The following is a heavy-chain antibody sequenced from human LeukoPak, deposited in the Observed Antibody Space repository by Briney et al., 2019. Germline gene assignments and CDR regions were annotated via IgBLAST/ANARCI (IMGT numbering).Heavy chain of an antibody. D-gene: IGHD6-19*01. J-gene: IGHJ5*02. V-gene: IGHV1-2*02. Sequence: GASVKDSFQASGYTFPVYFMHWVRQAPGQGLEWMGWINPNSGGTNYAQKFQGRVTMTRDTSISTAYMELSRLRSDDTAVYYCARVIAVAHGDWFDPWGQGTLVTVSS. CDR2: INPNSGGT. CDR3: ARVIAVAHGDWFDP. CDR1: GYTFPVYF.